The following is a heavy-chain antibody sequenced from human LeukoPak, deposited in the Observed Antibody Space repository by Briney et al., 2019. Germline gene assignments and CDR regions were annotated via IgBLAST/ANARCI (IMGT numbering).Heavy chain of an antibody. D-gene: IGHD6-6*01. CDR2: INHSGST. J-gene: IGHJ4*02. CDR3: ARLGGRPYSSWENGPNDY. V-gene: IGHV4-34*01. Sequence: SETLSLTCAVYGGSFSGYYWSWIRQPPGKGLEWIGEINHSGSTNYNPSLKSRVTISVDTSKNQFSLKLSSVTAADTAVYYCARLGGRPYSSWENGPNDYWGQGTLVTVSS. CDR1: GGSFSGYY.